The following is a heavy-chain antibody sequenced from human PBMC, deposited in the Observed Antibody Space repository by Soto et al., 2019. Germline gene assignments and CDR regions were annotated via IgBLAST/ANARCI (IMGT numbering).Heavy chain of an antibody. CDR1: GFAFRSYA. V-gene: IGHV3-30*18. D-gene: IGHD1-26*01. CDR2: ISYYGSKK. J-gene: IGHJ6*01. Sequence: QVQLVESGGGVVQPGRSLRLSCAASGFAFRSYAMHWVRQAPGKGLEGVADISYYGSKKDYADSVKGRFTISRDNSQNTLYLEMTGLRGGDTAVYYCTNTEPSRYGRDVWGQGTTVTVSS. CDR3: TNTEPSRYGRDV.